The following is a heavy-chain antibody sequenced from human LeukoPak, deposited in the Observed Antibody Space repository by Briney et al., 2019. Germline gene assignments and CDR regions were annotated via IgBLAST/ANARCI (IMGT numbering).Heavy chain of an antibody. Sequence: ASVKVSCKASGYTCTSYDINWVRQATGQGLEWMGWMNPNSGNTGYAQKFQGRVTMTRNTSISTAYMELSSLRSEDTAVYYCARGRAIFGVAVYYFDYWGQGTLVTVSS. CDR2: MNPNSGNT. CDR3: ARGRAIFGVAVYYFDY. J-gene: IGHJ4*02. D-gene: IGHD3-3*01. V-gene: IGHV1-8*01. CDR1: GYTCTSYD.